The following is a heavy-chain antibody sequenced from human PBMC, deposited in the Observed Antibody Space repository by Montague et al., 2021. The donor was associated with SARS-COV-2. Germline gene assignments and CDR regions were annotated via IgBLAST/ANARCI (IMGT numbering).Heavy chain of an antibody. D-gene: IGHD2/OR15-2a*01. J-gene: IGHJ4*02. CDR3: ARVPDPMRFHSDASEYYAYFDS. Sequence: SETLSLTCTVSGYSITNGYNWAWIRQPPGKGLEWIGMIYHSGDSYYNPSLKSRVTISVDTSKNQFSLRLSDVSAADTALYYCARVPDPMRFHSDASEYYAYFDSWGQGALVTVSS. CDR1: GYSITNGYN. V-gene: IGHV4-38-2*02. CDR2: IYHSGDS.